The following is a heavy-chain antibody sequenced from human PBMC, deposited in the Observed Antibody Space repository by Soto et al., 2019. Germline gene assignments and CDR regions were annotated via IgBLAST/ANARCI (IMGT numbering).Heavy chain of an antibody. V-gene: IGHV1-69*06. J-gene: IGHJ5*02. D-gene: IGHD2-2*01. Sequence: SVKVSCKSSGGTFSSYAISWVRQAPGQGLEWMGGIIPIFGTANYAQKFQGRVTITADKSTSTAYMELSSLRSEDTAVYYCARDSKLGYCSSNSCYGNMTFDPWGQGTLVTVSS. CDR2: IIPIFGTA. CDR3: ARDSKLGYCSSNSCYGNMTFDP. CDR1: GGTFSSYA.